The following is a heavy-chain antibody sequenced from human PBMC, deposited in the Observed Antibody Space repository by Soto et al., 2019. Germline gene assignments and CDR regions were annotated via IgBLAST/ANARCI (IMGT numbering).Heavy chain of an antibody. CDR2: ISSSSSYI. J-gene: IGHJ4*02. V-gene: IGHV3-21*01. Sequence: GGSLRLSCAASGFTFSSYSMNWVRQAPGKGLEWVSSISSSSSYIYYADSVEGRFTISRDNAKNSLYLQMNSLRAEDTAVYYCARVFSGFIGPPVCGYWGQGTLVTVGS. D-gene: IGHD3-10*02. CDR1: GFTFSSYS. CDR3: ARVFSGFIGPPVCGY.